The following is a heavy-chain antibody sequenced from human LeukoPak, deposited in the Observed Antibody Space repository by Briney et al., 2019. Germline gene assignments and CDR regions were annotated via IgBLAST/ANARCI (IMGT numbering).Heavy chain of an antibody. CDR1: GGSISSYY. Sequence: SETLSLTCTVSGGSISSYYWSWIRQPPGKGLEWIGSIYYSGSTYYNPSLKSRVTISVDTSKNQFSLKLSSVTAADTAVYYCARDASYYDSSGYLYYYYYYYMDVWGKGTTVTVSS. V-gene: IGHV4-59*12. J-gene: IGHJ6*03. CDR2: IYYSGST. D-gene: IGHD3-22*01. CDR3: ARDASYYDSSGYLYYYYYYYMDV.